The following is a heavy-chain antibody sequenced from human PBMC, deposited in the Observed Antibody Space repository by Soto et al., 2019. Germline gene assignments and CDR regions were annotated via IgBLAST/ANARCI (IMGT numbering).Heavy chain of an antibody. CDR3: ANSVLYGDYMSAGDS. D-gene: IGHD4-17*01. Sequence: EVQLVETGGGLIQPGGSLRLSCAASGLTVSSNYMNWVRQAPGKGLEWVSVLYSGGSTHYAGSVRGRFIISRDNSKNTLYLQMNSLRVEDTAVYYCANSVLYGDYMSAGDSWGQGTLVTVSS. J-gene: IGHJ4*02. CDR2: LYSGGST. CDR1: GLTVSSNY. V-gene: IGHV3-53*02.